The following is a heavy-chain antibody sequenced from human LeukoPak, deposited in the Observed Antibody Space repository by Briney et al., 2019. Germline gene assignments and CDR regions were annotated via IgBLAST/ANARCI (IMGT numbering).Heavy chain of an antibody. V-gene: IGHV4-59*12. CDR1: GGSISSYY. CDR2: IYYSGST. CDR3: ARARGWFGEFDNNYYYYYMDV. J-gene: IGHJ6*03. Sequence: SETLSLTCTVSGGSISSYYWSWIRQPPGKGLEWIGYIYYSGSTNYNPSLKSRVTISVDTSKNQFSLKLSSVTAADTAVYYCARARGWFGEFDNNYYYYYMDVWGKGTTVTVSS. D-gene: IGHD3-10*01.